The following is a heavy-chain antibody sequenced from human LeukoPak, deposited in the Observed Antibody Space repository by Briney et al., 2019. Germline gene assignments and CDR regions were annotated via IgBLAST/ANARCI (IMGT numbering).Heavy chain of an antibody. D-gene: IGHD6-13*01. CDR3: ARPRSSWYSDAFDI. CDR1: GYTFTGYY. CDR2: INPKSGGT. J-gene: IGHJ3*02. Sequence: ASVKVSCKASGYTFTGYYIHWVRQAPGQGLEWMGWINPKSGGTNYAQKFQGSVTMSRDTSISTAYMELRRLRSDDTAVYYCARPRSSWYSDAFDIWGQGTMVTVSS. V-gene: IGHV1-2*02.